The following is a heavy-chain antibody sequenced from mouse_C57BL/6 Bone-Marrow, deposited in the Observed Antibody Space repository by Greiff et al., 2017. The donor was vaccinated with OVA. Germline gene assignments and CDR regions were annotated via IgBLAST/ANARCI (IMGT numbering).Heavy chain of an antibody. J-gene: IGHJ4*01. CDR3: VWATMDYYAMDY. CDR1: GFTFNTYA. CDR2: IRRTSSNYAS. D-gene: IGHD1-1*02. Sequence: EVQLMESGGGLVQPKGSLKLSCAASGFTFNTYAMHWVRQAPGKGLEWVARIRRTSSNYASYYADSVKDRFTISRDDAESMHYLQMNNLKTEDTTMYGCVWATMDYYAMDYWGKGTSVTVSS. V-gene: IGHV10-3*01.